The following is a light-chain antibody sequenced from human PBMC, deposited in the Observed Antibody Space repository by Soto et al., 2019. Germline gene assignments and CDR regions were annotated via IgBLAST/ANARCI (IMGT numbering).Light chain of an antibody. CDR1: SSDVGGYNY. J-gene: IGLJ3*02. CDR2: EVS. CDR3: TSFTTISTCV. Sequence: QSALTQPASVSGSPGQSITISCTGTSSDVGGYNYVSWFQQHPGKAPKLKIYEVSNRPSGVSNRFSGSKSGNTASLTISELQAEDEADYYCTSFTTISTCVFGGGTQLTVL. V-gene: IGLV2-14*01.